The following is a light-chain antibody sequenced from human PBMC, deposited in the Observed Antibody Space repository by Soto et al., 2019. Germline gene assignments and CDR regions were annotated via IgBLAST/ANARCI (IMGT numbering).Light chain of an antibody. V-gene: IGKV3D-20*02. CDR1: QSVSSNY. J-gene: IGKJ5*01. CDR3: QQRSNWLIT. CDR2: GAS. Sequence: IVLTQSPGTLALSPGERSTLSCSASQSVSSNYLAWYQQKPGQAPRLLIYGASSRATGIPDRFSGSGSGTDFTLTISSLEPEDFAVYYCQQRSNWLITFGQGTRLEIK.